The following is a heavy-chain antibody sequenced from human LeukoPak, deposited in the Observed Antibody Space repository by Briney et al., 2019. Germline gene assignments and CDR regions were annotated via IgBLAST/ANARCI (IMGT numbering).Heavy chain of an antibody. J-gene: IGHJ4*02. V-gene: IGHV4-39*07. CDR3: AREKTHSSGWYSRPFDY. CDR2: IYYSGST. D-gene: IGHD6-19*01. Sequence: SETLSLTCTVSGGSISSSSYYWGWIRQPPGKGLEWIGRIYYSGSTYYNPSLKSRVTISVDTSKNQFSLKLSSVTAADTAVYYCAREKTHSSGWYSRPFDYWGQGTLVTVSS. CDR1: GGSISSSSYY.